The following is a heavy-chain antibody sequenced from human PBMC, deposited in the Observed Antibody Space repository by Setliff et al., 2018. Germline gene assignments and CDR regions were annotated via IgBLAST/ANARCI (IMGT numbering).Heavy chain of an antibody. CDR1: GGSISSSSYQ. J-gene: IGHJ5*02. CDR2: IYYSGTA. Sequence: SETLSLTCTVSGGSISSSSYQWGWVRQTPGKGLEWIGSIYYSGTAYYNPSLKSRVTISVDTSKNQFSLKLSSVTAADTAVYYCVTAASARSRWYDMGWFDPWGQGTLVTVSS. V-gene: IGHV4-39*07. D-gene: IGHD3-22*01. CDR3: VTAASARSRWYDMGWFDP.